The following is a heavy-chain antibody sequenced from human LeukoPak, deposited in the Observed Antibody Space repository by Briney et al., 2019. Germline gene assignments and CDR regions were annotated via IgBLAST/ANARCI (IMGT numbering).Heavy chain of an antibody. Sequence: GGSLRLSCATSGFTFIDYAMSWVRQAPGKGLQWVGFIRSKVHGGTTECAASVKGRFTISRDDSKGIAYLQMNSLKTEDTAVYYRSRRRCSGGVCYFDYWGQGTLVTVSS. CDR2: IRSKVHGGTT. CDR1: GFTFIDYA. D-gene: IGHD2-15*01. J-gene: IGHJ4*02. V-gene: IGHV3-49*04. CDR3: SRRRCSGGVCYFDY.